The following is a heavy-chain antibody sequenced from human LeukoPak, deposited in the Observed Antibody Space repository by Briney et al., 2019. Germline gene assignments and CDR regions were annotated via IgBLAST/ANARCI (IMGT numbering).Heavy chain of an antibody. V-gene: IGHV3-7*03. D-gene: IGHD6-13*01. CDR3: AKDNGIAAAGPGYFDY. J-gene: IGHJ4*02. CDR1: GFTFSTYW. CDR2: IKEDGSVE. Sequence: GGSLRLSCAASGFTFSTYWMNWVRQAPGKGLEWVANIKEDGSVENYIDSVKGRFTISRDNAKNLLYLQMNSLRAEDTALYYCAKDNGIAAAGPGYFDYWGQGTLVTVSS.